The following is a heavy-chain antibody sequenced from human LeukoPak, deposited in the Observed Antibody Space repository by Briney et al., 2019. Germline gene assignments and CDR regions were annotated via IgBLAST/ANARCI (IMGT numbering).Heavy chain of an antibody. CDR3: ARVHNIDEP. D-gene: IGHD1-1*01. V-gene: IGHV3-74*01. CDR1: GFTFSYYW. J-gene: IGHJ5*02. CDR2: INSDASTT. Sequence: QPGGSLRLSCAASGFTFSYYWMHWVRQAPGKGLAWVSHINSDASTTAYADSVRGRFTVSRDNAKNTLYLQMNSLRVEDTAMYYCARVHNIDEPWGQGTLVTVSS.